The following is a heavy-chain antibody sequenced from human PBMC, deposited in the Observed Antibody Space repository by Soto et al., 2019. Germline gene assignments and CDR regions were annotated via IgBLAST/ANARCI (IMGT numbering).Heavy chain of an antibody. CDR2: ISGSGGST. CDR1: GFPFSXXX. Sequence: LXLSCAAXGFPFSXXXXXXVRQAPGXXLXXVSAISGSGGSTYYADSVKGRFTISRDXSXXXXYLQMNSLRAEDTAVYYCAKQLRAAXGICFDYWGQGTLVTVSS. D-gene: IGHD6-13*01. V-gene: IGHV3-23*01. J-gene: IGHJ4*02. CDR3: AKQLRAAXGICFDY.